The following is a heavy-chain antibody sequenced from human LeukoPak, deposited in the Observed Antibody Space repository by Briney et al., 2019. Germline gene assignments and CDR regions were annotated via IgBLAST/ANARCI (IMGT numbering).Heavy chain of an antibody. V-gene: IGHV4-39*07. CDR2: IYYSGST. D-gene: IGHD3-16*01. CDR3: ARGRIWGWTKGAFDY. CDR1: GGSINSGDYY. J-gene: IGHJ4*02. Sequence: SETLSLTCTVSGGSINSGDYYWVWIRQPPGKGLEWIGSIYYSGSTSYNPSLKSRVTMTVDTSKSQFSLKLSSVTAADTAVYYCARGRIWGWTKGAFDYWGQGTLVTVSS.